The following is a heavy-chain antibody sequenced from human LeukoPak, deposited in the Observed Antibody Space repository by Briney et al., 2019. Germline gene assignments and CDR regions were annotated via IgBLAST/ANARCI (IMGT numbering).Heavy chain of an antibody. CDR2: INTDGSST. J-gene: IGHJ4*02. Sequence: QPGGSLRLSCAASGFTFSSYWMHWVRQAPGKGLVWVSRINTDGSSTSYADSVKGRFSISRDNAKNSLYLQMNSLRSDDTAVYYCARDAGYGYWVVDYWGQGTLVTVSS. CDR1: GFTFSSYW. CDR3: ARDAGYGYWVVDY. D-gene: IGHD5-18*01. V-gene: IGHV3-74*01.